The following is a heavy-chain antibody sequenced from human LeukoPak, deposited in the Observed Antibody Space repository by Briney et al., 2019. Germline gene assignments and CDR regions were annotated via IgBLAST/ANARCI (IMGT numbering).Heavy chain of an antibody. V-gene: IGHV4-4*02. J-gene: IGHJ4*02. CDR1: GGSISSGNW. CDR3: ARNGAYCIDN. D-gene: IGHD4/OR15-4a*01. CDR2: VFHSGST. Sequence: PSETLSLTCAVSGGSISSGNWWSWVRQPPGKGLEWIGEVFHSGSTNYNPSLKSRVIILVDNSKNQFSLKLTSVTAADTAVYYCARNGAYCIDNWGQGTLVTVSS.